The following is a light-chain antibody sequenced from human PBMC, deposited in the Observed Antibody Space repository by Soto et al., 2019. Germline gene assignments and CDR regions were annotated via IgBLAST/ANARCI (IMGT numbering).Light chain of an antibody. Sequence: DIQITQSPSTLSASVGDRVPITCRASEFISKWLAWYQQKPGTAPKLLIYQASSLESGVPSRFSGSGSGTEFTLTITSLQPDDFATYYCQHYNSYLETFGQGTKVEIK. CDR3: QHYNSYLET. CDR1: EFISKW. J-gene: IGKJ1*01. CDR2: QAS. V-gene: IGKV1-5*03.